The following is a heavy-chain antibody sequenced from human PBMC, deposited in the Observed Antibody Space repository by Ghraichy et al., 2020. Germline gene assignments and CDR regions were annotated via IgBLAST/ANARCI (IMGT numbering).Heavy chain of an antibody. Sequence: SETLSLTCTVSGGSISSYYWSWIRQPPGKGLEWIGYIYYTGSTSYNPSLKSRVTISVDTSKNQFSLKLSSVTAADTAVYYCATWGGYCGGDCYAFRFDPWGQGTRVTVSS. CDR3: ATWGGYCGGDCYAFRFDP. CDR2: IYYTGST. V-gene: IGHV4-59*01. J-gene: IGHJ5*02. D-gene: IGHD2-21*02. CDR1: GGSISSYY.